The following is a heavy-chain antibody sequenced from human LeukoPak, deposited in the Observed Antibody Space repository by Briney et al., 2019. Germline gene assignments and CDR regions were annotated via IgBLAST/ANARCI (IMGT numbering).Heavy chain of an antibody. J-gene: IGHJ4*02. Sequence: SGTLSLTCTVSGGSISSSSYNWAWIRQPPGKGQEWIGTIYYSGNTYYNPSLKSRVTISVDTSKIQFSLKVSSVTATDTAVYYCARGSDWYNYWGQGTLVTVSS. CDR3: ARGSDWYNY. V-gene: IGHV4-39*01. CDR2: IYYSGNT. D-gene: IGHD6-19*01. CDR1: GGSISSSSYN.